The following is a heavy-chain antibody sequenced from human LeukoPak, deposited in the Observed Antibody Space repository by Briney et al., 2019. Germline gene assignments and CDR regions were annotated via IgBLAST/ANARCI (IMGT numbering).Heavy chain of an antibody. J-gene: IGHJ3*02. CDR3: ARGWQLGGDLGDAFDI. D-gene: IGHD2-21*01. CDR1: GGTFSSYT. CDR2: IIPIFGTT. V-gene: IGHV1-69*13. Sequence: ASVKVSCKTSGGTFSSYTITWVRQAPGQGLKWMEGIIPIFGTTNYAQKFQGRVTITADESTSTAYMELSSLRSEDTAVYYCARGWQLGGDLGDAFDIWGQGTMVTVSS.